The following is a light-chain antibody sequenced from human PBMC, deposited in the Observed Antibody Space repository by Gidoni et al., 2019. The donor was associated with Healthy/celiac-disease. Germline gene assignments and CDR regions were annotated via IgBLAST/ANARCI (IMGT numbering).Light chain of an antibody. Sequence: QSALTQPASVSVSPGQSNTISCTGPSSDVGGYNYVSWYHQHPGKAPKLMIYDVSNRPSGVSTRFSASKSGNTASLTISGLQAEDEADYYCSSYTSSSTPVVFGGGTKLTVL. CDR3: SSYTSSSTPVV. J-gene: IGLJ2*01. V-gene: IGLV2-14*03. CDR1: SSDVGGYNY. CDR2: DVS.